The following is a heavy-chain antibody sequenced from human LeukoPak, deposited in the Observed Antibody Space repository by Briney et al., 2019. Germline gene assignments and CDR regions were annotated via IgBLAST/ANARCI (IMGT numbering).Heavy chain of an antibody. J-gene: IGHJ5*02. D-gene: IGHD3-10*01. CDR2: IDTSGST. CDR3: MGGAYGSGGYANWFDP. Sequence: SETLSLTCTVSGGSISSGNYDWGWLRQPGGKGLEWIGRIDTSGSTTYHPSRKRRLTITVKKTKNQLSLNLSSVTAADTAVYYCMGGAYGSGGYANWFDPWGQGTLVTV. V-gene: IGHV4-61*02. CDR1: GGSISSGNYD.